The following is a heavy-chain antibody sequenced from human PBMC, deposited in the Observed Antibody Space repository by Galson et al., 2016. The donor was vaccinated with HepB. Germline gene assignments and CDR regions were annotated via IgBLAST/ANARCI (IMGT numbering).Heavy chain of an antibody. CDR3: ANDDDFSNY. J-gene: IGHJ4*02. D-gene: IGHD4-11*01. Sequence: VRQAPGKGLEWVSAISASGGTTYYADSVKGRFAISRDNSKNTLYLQMNGLRTEDTAIYYCANDDDFSNYWGQGTLVTVSS. V-gene: IGHV3-23*01. CDR2: ISASGGTT.